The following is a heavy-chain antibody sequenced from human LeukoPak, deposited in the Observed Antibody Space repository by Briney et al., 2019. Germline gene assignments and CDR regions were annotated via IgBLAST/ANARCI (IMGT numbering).Heavy chain of an antibody. CDR2: IYPGDSDT. CDR3: AREFRDLTCYYGFFYY. V-gene: IGHV5-51*01. D-gene: IGHD3-9*01. J-gene: IGHJ4*02. Sequence: GESLNISCKGSGYSFTSYWIGWVRQMPGKGLEWMGIIYPGDSDTRYSPSFQGQVTISADKSISTAYLQWSSLKASDTAMYYCAREFRDLTCYYGFFYYWGQGTLVTVSS. CDR1: GYSFTSYW.